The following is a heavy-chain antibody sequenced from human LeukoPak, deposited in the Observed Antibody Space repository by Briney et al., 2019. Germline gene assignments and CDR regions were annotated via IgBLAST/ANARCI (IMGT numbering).Heavy chain of an antibody. CDR3: AKDVGKWESLHFSDY. V-gene: IGHV3-23*01. CDR2: ISGSGAST. Sequence: GGSLRLSCLTSGFTLSTNAMSWVRQAPGKGLEWISGISGSGASTYYADSVKGRFTISRDDSKNTLYLQMNSLRGDDTAVYYCAKDVGKWESLHFSDYWGQGTLVTVSS. D-gene: IGHD1-26*01. CDR1: GFTLSTNA. J-gene: IGHJ4*02.